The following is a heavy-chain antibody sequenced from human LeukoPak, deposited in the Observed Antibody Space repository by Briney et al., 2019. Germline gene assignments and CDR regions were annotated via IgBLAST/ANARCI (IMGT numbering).Heavy chain of an antibody. J-gene: IGHJ4*02. Sequence: SETLSLTCTVSVYSISSGYYWGWIRQPPGKGLEWIGNFYYRGITYYNPSLKSRVTISVDTSKNQFSLKLTSVTAADTAVYYCAREVDYYDSSDYFPLGYWGRGTLVTVSS. D-gene: IGHD3-22*01. CDR3: AREVDYYDSSDYFPLGY. CDR1: VYSISSGYY. V-gene: IGHV4-38-2*02. CDR2: FYYRGIT.